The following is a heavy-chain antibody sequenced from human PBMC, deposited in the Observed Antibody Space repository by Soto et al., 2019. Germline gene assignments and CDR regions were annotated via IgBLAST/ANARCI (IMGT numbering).Heavy chain of an antibody. CDR3: ARDRAAGGY. CDR1: GFSVSNYE. J-gene: IGHJ4*02. D-gene: IGHD6-13*01. Sequence: GGSLRLSCAASGFSVSNYEMNWVRQAPGKGLEWVAYISSGGSTVHYADSVRGRFTVSRDNARNSLYLQMNTLRVEDTALYYCARDRAAGGYWGQGTLVTVSS. CDR2: ISSGGSTV. V-gene: IGHV3-48*03.